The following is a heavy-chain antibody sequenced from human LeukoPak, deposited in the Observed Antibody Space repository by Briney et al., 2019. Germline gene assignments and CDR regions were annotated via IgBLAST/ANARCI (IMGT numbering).Heavy chain of an antibody. CDR2: IYDSGST. Sequence: SETLSLTCTVSGGSIRSSYYYWGWIRQPPGKGLEWIGSIYDSGSTYYNPSLKSRVTISVDTSKNQFSLKLSSVTAADTAVYYCARGDYYDSSGYYLRLFDYWGQGTLVTVSS. CDR3: ARGDYYDSSGYYLRLFDY. J-gene: IGHJ4*02. D-gene: IGHD3-22*01. V-gene: IGHV4-39*01. CDR1: GGSIRSSYYY.